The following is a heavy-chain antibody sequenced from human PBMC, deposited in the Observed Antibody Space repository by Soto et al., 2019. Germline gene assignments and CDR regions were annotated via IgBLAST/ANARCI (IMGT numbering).Heavy chain of an antibody. CDR3: ARDLIVFDTTGFHF. V-gene: IGHV4-30-4*01. J-gene: IGHJ4*01. CDR1: GVPIGSGDFY. D-gene: IGHD3-9*01. Sequence: QVLLQESGPGLVKASQTLSLDCTVSGVPIGSGDFYWTWIRQTPERGLEWIGNIHHSGTTSYNPSLGSRLSISMDTSRNVFSLSLTSVTVADTAVYFCARDLIVFDTTGFHFWGRGILVSV. CDR2: IHHSGTT.